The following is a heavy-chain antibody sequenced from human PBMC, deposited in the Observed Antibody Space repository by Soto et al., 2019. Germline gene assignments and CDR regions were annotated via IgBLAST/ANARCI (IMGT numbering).Heavy chain of an antibody. CDR3: ARLIGHYRSSYVYYAMDV. CDR2: IYPGDSDT. CDR1: GYSFTSYW. Sequence: AGESLKISCKGSGYSFTSYWIGWVRQMPGKGLEWMGIIYPGDSDTRYSPSFQGQVTISADKSISTAYLQWSSLKASDTAMYYCARLIGHYRSSYVYYAMDVWGQGTTVTVSS. J-gene: IGHJ6*02. V-gene: IGHV5-51*01. D-gene: IGHD6-6*01.